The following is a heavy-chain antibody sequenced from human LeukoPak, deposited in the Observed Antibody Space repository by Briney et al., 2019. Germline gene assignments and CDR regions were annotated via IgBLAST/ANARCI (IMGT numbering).Heavy chain of an antibody. CDR3: ARSRGPSRGIVSYFDY. V-gene: IGHV3-74*01. CDR2: INTDGSST. CDR1: GFTFSSYA. D-gene: IGHD3-22*01. Sequence: PGGSLRLSCAASGFTFSSYAMNWVRQAPGKGLVWVSRINTDGSSTSYADSVKGRFTISRDNAKNTLYLQMNSLRAEDTAVYYCARSRGPSRGIVSYFDYWGQGTLITVSS. J-gene: IGHJ4*02.